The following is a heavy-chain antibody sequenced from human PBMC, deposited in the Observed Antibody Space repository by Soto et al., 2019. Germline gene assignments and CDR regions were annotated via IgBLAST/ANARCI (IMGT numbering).Heavy chain of an antibody. Sequence: QVQLVQSGAEVKKPGASVEVSCKASGYTFTTHYIHWVRHAPGQGREWMGVINPGGVSTKYAQKFQDRVTMTSDTSTSTVYMDRSSLRSEDTAVYFCARGGNGDNVGYWYFDLWGRGTQVTVSP. CDR1: GYTFTTHY. CDR2: INPGGVST. CDR3: ARGGNGDNVGYWYFDL. D-gene: IGHD4-17*01. V-gene: IGHV1-46*01. J-gene: IGHJ2*01.